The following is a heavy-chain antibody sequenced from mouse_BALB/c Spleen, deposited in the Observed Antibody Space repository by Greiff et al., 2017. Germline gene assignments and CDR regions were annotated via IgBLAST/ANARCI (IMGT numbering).Heavy chain of an antibody. J-gene: IGHJ3*01. CDR2: ISSGGSYT. Sequence: EVKLEESGGDLVKPGGSLKLSCAASGFTFSSYGMSWVRQTPDKRLEWVATISSGGSYTYYPDSVKGRFTISRDTAKNTLYLQMSSLKTEDTTMYYSARPPITTVVATPFAYWGQGTLVTVSA. CDR1: GFTFSSYG. V-gene: IGHV5-6*02. D-gene: IGHD1-1*01. CDR3: ARPPITTVVATPFAY.